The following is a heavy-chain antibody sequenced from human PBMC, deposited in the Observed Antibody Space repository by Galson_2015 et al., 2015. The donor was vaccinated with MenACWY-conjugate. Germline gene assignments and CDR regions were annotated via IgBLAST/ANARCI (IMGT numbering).Heavy chain of an antibody. V-gene: IGHV5-10-1*01. CDR2: IDPSDSYT. CDR3: ARPTYYYDSSGYPSTLYDAFDI. Sequence: QSGAEVKKPGESLRISCKGSGYSFTSYWISWVRQMPGKGLEWMGRIDPSDSYTNYSPSFQGHVTISADKSISTAYLQWSSLKASDTAMYYCARPTYYYDSSGYPSTLYDAFDIWGQGTMVTVSS. J-gene: IGHJ3*02. CDR1: GYSFTSYW. D-gene: IGHD3-22*01.